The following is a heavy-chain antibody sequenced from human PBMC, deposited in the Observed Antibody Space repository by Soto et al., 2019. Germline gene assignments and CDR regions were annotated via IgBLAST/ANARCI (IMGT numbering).Heavy chain of an antibody. D-gene: IGHD6-13*01. J-gene: IGHJ4*02. Sequence: PGGSLRLSCTASGVHFSSYGMHWVRQAPGKGLVWVSRINSDGSSTSYADSVKGRFTISRDNAKNTLYLQMNSLRAEDTAVYYCVSPAHSSSWYGVDYWGQGTLVTVSS. CDR3: VSPAHSSSWYGVDY. CDR1: GVHFSSYG. V-gene: IGHV3-74*01. CDR2: INSDGSST.